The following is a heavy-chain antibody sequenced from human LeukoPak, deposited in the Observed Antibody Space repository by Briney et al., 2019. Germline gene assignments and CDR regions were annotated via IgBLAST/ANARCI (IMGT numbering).Heavy chain of an antibody. CDR2: ISGSGGST. D-gene: IGHD3-22*01. CDR1: GFTFSSYA. J-gene: IGHJ3*02. Sequence: GGSLRLSCATSGFTFSSYAMSWVRQAPGKGLEWVSAISGSGGSTYYADSVEGRFTISRDNSKNTLYLQMNSLRAEDTAVYYCAPEHSSGYYYLARPNDAFDIWGQGTMVTVSS. CDR3: APEHSSGYYYLARPNDAFDI. V-gene: IGHV3-23*01.